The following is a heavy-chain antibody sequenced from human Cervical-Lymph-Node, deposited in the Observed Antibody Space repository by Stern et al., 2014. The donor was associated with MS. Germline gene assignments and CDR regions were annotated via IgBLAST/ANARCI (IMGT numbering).Heavy chain of an antibody. Sequence: VQLVESGGGLVKPGGSLRLSCAASGFTFSSYSMNWVRQAPGKGLEWVASISSGGSYIYYADSLKGRFTIPRDNAKNSLYLQMNSLRAEDTAVYYCARGRGGNYRYYFDYWGQGTLVTVSS. V-gene: IGHV3-21*01. CDR2: ISSGGSYI. CDR3: ARGRGGNYRYYFDY. D-gene: IGHD4-23*01. CDR1: GFTFSSYS. J-gene: IGHJ4*02.